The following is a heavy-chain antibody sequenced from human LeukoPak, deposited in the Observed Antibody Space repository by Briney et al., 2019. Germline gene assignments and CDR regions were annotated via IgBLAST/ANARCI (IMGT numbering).Heavy chain of an antibody. Sequence: SETLSLTCAVYGGSFSGYYWSWIRQPPGKGLEWIGYIYYSGSTNYNPSLKSRVTISVDTSKNQFSLKLSSVTAADTAVYYCARGEYWFDPWGQGTLVTVSS. CDR1: GGSFSGYY. D-gene: IGHD3-10*01. V-gene: IGHV4-59*01. CDR3: ARGEYWFDP. CDR2: IYYSGST. J-gene: IGHJ5*02.